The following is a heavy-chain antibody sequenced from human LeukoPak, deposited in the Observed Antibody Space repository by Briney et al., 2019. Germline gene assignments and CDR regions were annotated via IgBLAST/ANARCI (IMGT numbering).Heavy chain of an antibody. CDR2: ISSSSSYI. CDR1: GFTFSSYS. Sequence: GGTLRLSCAASGFTFSSYSMNWVRQAPGKGLEWVSSISSSSSYIYYADSVKGRFTISRDNAKNSLYLQMNSLRAEDTAVYYCARGDSSGWYVTYWGQGTLVTVSS. V-gene: IGHV3-21*01. CDR3: ARGDSSGWYVTY. D-gene: IGHD6-19*01. J-gene: IGHJ4*02.